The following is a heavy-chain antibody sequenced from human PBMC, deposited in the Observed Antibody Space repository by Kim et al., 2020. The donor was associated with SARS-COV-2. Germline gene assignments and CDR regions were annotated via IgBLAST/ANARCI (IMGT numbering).Heavy chain of an antibody. J-gene: IGHJ6*02. CDR3: AKAATGGSGSYYDRIGGVSGMDV. CDR2: IWYDGTNK. Sequence: GGSLRLSCAASGFTFSSYAMHWVRQAPGKGLEWVALIWYDGTNKYYGDSVKGRFTISRDDCRNTLFLQMNSLRDVDTAVYYCAKAATGGSGSYYDRIGGVSGMDVWGQGTAVTVSS. D-gene: IGHD3-10*01. V-gene: IGHV3-33*06. CDR1: GFTFSSYA.